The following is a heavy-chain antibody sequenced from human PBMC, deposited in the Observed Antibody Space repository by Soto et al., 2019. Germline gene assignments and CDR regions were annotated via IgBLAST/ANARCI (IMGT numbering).Heavy chain of an antibody. J-gene: IGHJ4*02. CDR2: ISSSSSYT. V-gene: IGHV3-11*06. CDR3: ARVPIAAAGRAYYFDY. Sequence: QVQLVESGGGLVKPGGSLRLSCAASGFTFSDYYMSWIRQAPGKGLEWVAYISSSSSYTNYAASVKGRFTISRDNAKNSLYLQMNSLRAEDTAVYYCARVPIAAAGRAYYFDYWGQGTLVTVSS. D-gene: IGHD6-13*01. CDR1: GFTFSDYY.